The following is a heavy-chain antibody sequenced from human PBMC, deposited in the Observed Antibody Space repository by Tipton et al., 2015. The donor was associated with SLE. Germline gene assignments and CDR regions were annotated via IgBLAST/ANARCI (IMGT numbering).Heavy chain of an antibody. CDR2: ISYDGSNK. CDR3: AKGGVQLWSPSMDV. D-gene: IGHD5-18*01. J-gene: IGHJ6*03. Sequence: SLRLSCAASGFTFSSYAMHWVRQAPGKGLEWVAVISYDGSNKYYADSVKGRFTISRDKSKNTLYLQMNSLRAEDTAVYYCAKGGVQLWSPSMDVWGKGTTVTVSS. V-gene: IGHV3-30-3*01. CDR1: GFTFSSYA.